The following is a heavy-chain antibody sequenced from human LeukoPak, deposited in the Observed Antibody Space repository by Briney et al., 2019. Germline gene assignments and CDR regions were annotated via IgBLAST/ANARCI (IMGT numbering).Heavy chain of an antibody. D-gene: IGHD6-13*01. CDR2: ISWNSGSI. CDR1: GFTFDDYA. V-gene: IGHV3-9*01. CDR3: AKGNSSSWYCNFDY. Sequence: PGRSLRLSCAASGFTFDDYAMHWVRQAPRKGLEWVSGISWNSGSIGYADSVKGRFTISRDNAKNSLYLQMNSLRAEATALYYCAKGNSSSWYCNFDYWGQGTLVTVSS. J-gene: IGHJ4*02.